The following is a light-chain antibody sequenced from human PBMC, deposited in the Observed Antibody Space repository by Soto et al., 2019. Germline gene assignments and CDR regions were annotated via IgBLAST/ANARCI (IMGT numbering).Light chain of an antibody. CDR1: QSVSSSY. CDR2: GAS. V-gene: IGKV3-20*01. J-gene: IGKJ2*01. Sequence: EIVLTQSPGTLSLSPGERATLSCRASQSVSSSYLAWYQQKPGEAPRLLIYGASSMATGIPDRFSGSGSGTDFTLTISRLEPEDFAVYYCQQYRSAPYTFGQGTKLQIK. CDR3: QQYRSAPYT.